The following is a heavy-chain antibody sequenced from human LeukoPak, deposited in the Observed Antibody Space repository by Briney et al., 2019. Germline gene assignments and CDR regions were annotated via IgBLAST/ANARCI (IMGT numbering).Heavy chain of an antibody. CDR3: ARGVDSSGWYSQAYYFDY. CDR1: GGPFSGYY. V-gene: IGHV4-34*01. CDR2: INHSGST. J-gene: IGHJ4*02. Sequence: SETLSLTCAVYGGPFSGYYWSWIRQPPGKGLEWIGEINHSGSTNSNPSLKSRVTISVDTSKNQFSLKLSSVTAADTAVYYCARGVDSSGWYSQAYYFDYWGQGTLVTVSS. D-gene: IGHD6-19*01.